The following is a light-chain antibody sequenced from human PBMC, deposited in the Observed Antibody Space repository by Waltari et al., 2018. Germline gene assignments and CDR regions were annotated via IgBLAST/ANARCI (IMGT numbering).Light chain of an antibody. Sequence: SSELTPDPAVSVAMGQTVRITCQGDSLRSYYASWYQQRPGQAPSLVMYDKNNRPSGVPDRFSGSSSDDAASLTITGAQAEDEGSYYCHSRDGSGVGGSFGGGTKLTVL. CDR3: HSRDGSGVGGS. CDR1: SLRSYY. CDR2: DKN. J-gene: IGLJ2*01. V-gene: IGLV3-19*01.